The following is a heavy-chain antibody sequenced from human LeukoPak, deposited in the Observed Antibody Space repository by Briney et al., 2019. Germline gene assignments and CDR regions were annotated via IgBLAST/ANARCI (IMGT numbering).Heavy chain of an antibody. CDR3: ARADLPSGYGDRVGYFDY. CDR1: GFTFSSYG. D-gene: IGHD4-17*01. CDR2: ISGSGGST. V-gene: IGHV3-23*01. Sequence: GRSLRLSCAASGFTFSSYGMSWVRQAPGKGLEWVSAISGSGGSTYYADSVKGRFTIPRDNSKNTLYLQMNSLRAEDTAVYYCARADLPSGYGDRVGYFDYWGQGTLVTVSS. J-gene: IGHJ4*02.